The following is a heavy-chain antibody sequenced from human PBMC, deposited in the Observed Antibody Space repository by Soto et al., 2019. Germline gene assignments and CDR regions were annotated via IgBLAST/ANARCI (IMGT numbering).Heavy chain of an antibody. V-gene: IGHV1-3*01. Sequence: ASVKVSCKASGYTFTSSAMHWVRQAPGQRLEWMGWINAGNGNTKYSQKFQGRVTITRDTSASTAYMELSSLRSEDTAVYYCARGDITMVRGVIRARPYYYYGMDVWGQGTTVTVSS. D-gene: IGHD3-10*01. CDR3: ARGDITMVRGVIRARPYYYYGMDV. CDR1: GYTFTSSA. CDR2: INAGNGNT. J-gene: IGHJ6*02.